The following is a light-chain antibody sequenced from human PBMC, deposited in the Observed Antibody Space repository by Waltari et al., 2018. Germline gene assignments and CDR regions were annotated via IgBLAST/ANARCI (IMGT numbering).Light chain of an antibody. CDR1: QSISSW. Sequence: DIQMTQSPSTLSASVGERVSITCRASQSISSWLAWYQQKPGQAPKLLIYKASSLESGVPSRFSGSGSGTEFTLTISSLQPDDFATYYCQQYNSYLTFGQGTKVEIK. CDR3: QQYNSYLT. J-gene: IGKJ1*01. CDR2: KAS. V-gene: IGKV1-5*03.